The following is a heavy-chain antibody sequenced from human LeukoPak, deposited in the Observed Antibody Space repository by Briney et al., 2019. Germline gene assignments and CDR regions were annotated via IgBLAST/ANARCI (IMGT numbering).Heavy chain of an antibody. J-gene: IGHJ5*02. CDR2: ISGSGGST. V-gene: IGHV3-23*01. CDR3: AKCYDFWSGPSGNWFDP. CDR1: GFTFSSYA. D-gene: IGHD3-3*01. Sequence: PGGSLRLSCAASGFTFSSYAMSWVRQAPGKGLEWVSAISGSGGSTYYADSVKGRFTISRDNSKNTLYLQMNSLRAEDTAVYYCAKCYDFWSGPSGNWFDPWGQGTLVTVSS.